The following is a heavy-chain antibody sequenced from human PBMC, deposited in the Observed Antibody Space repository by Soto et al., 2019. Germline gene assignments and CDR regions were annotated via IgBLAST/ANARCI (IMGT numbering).Heavy chain of an antibody. V-gene: IGHV4-59*08. CDR2: IYYSGST. CDR3: ARQDEYFDY. J-gene: IGHJ4*02. CDR1: GVSISSYY. Sequence: SETLSLTCTVSGVSISSYYLIWIRQPPGKGLEWIGYIYYSGSTNYNPSLKSRVTISVDTSKNQFSLKLSSVTAADTAVYYCARQDEYFDYWGQGTLVTVSS.